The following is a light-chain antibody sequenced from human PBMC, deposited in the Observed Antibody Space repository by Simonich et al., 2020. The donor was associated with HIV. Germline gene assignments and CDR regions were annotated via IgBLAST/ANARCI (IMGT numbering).Light chain of an antibody. CDR2: WES. Sequence: DIVMTQSPDSLTVSLGERATINCRSSQSVLSSSDNKNYLAWYQQKPRQPPKLLISWESTRQSGVPDRFSGSGSGTDFTLTISSLQAEDVAVYYCQQYYRTPPTFGQGTKVEIK. CDR1: QSVLSSSDNKNY. V-gene: IGKV4-1*01. CDR3: QQYYRTPPT. J-gene: IGKJ1*01.